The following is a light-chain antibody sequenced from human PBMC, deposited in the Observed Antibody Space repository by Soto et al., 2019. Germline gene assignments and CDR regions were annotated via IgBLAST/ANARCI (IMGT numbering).Light chain of an antibody. CDR2: TAS. Sequence: IQLTQSPSSMSASVRDRDTITCRASQDIGIYLAWYQQKPGEAPNLLIHTASTLHGGVPSRFSGSGSGTEFTLTIGSMXPDDFATYDXQQYNSXWTFGQGTKVDIK. CDR3: QQYNSXWT. CDR1: QDIGIY. V-gene: IGKV1-9*01. J-gene: IGKJ1*01.